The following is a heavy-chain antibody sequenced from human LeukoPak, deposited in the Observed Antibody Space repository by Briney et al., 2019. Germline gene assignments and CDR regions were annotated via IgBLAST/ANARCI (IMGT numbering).Heavy chain of an antibody. D-gene: IGHD6-19*01. J-gene: IGHJ5*02. Sequence: SVKVSCKASGGTFSSYTISWVRQAPGQGLEWMGRITPILGIANYAQKFQGRVTITADESTSTAYMELSSLRSEDTAVYYCARDQGEVSSSGWSTLNWFDPWGQGTLVTVSS. CDR2: ITPILGIA. V-gene: IGHV1-69*04. CDR3: ARDQGEVSSSGWSTLNWFDP. CDR1: GGTFSSYT.